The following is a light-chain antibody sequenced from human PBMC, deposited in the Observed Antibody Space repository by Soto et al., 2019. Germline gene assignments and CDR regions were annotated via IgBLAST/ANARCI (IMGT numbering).Light chain of an antibody. CDR2: GAS. J-gene: IGKJ4*01. CDR3: QQYGISPFT. CDR1: QFVSSTY. V-gene: IGKV3-20*01. Sequence: EAVLTQSPGTLSLSPGARATLSCRASQFVSSTYLAWYRQRPGQAPRLLIYGASSRATGIPDRFSGGGSETDFTLTISRLESEDSAVYYCQQYGISPFTFGGGTKVDIK.